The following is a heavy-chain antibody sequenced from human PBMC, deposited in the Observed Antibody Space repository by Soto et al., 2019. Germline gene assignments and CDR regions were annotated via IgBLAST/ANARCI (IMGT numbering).Heavy chain of an antibody. CDR3: ARGVTANYMGGDACAM. D-gene: IGHD4-4*01. CDR2: IIPVFGTP. Sequence: QVLLVQSGAEVKKPGSSVKVSCQAAGGSFSSYMVSWVRQAPGQGLDYMGGIIPVFGTPTYTEKFQGRVTITADESTGTAYLELTSLKSDDTAVFYCARGVTANYMGGDACAMWGQGTLVAVSS. J-gene: IGHJ3*02. V-gene: IGHV1-69*01. CDR1: GGSFSSYM.